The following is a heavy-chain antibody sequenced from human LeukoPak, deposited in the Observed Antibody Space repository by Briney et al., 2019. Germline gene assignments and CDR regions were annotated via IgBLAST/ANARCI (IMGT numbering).Heavy chain of an antibody. CDR3: ARVSRGYSYGH. CDR1: GGSFSGYY. D-gene: IGHD5-18*01. CDR2: INHSGST. Sequence: SETLSLTCAVYGGSFSGYYWSWIRQPPGKGLEWIGEINHSGSTNYNPSLKSRVTISVDTSKNQFSLKLSSATAADTAVYYCARVSRGYSYGHWGQGTLVTVSS. J-gene: IGHJ4*02. V-gene: IGHV4-34*01.